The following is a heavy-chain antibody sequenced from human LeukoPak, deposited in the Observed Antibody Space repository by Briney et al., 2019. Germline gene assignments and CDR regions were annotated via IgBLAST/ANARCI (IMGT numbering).Heavy chain of an antibody. V-gene: IGHV4-59*01. D-gene: IGHD3-22*01. CDR3: ARADYDSSGSDAFDI. CDR1: GGSISSYY. CDR2: IYYSGST. J-gene: IGHJ3*02. Sequence: PSETLSLTCTVSGGSISSYYWSWIRQPPGKGLEWIGYIYYSGSTNYNPSLKSRVTISVDTSKNQFSLKLSSVTAADTAVYYCARADYDSSGSDAFDIWGQGTMVTVSS.